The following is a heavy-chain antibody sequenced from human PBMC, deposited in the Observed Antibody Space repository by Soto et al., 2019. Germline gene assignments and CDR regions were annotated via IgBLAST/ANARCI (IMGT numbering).Heavy chain of an antibody. Sequence: SETLSLTCTVSGDSVSSYYWSWIRQSPGKGLEWIGYIYYSGSTNYNPSLKSRVTISVDTSKNQFSLKLSSVTAADTAVYYCARSHDILTGFSSPHFDYWGQGTLVTVSS. D-gene: IGHD3-9*01. V-gene: IGHV4-59*02. J-gene: IGHJ4*02. CDR1: GDSVSSYY. CDR2: IYYSGST. CDR3: ARSHDILTGFSSPHFDY.